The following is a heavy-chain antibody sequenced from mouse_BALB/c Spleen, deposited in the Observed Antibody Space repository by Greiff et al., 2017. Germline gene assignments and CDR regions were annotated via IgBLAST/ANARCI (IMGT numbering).Heavy chain of an antibody. Sequence: EVKLVESGGGLVQPGGSRKLSCAASGFTFSSFGMHWVRQAPEKGLEWVAYISSGSSTIYYADTVKGRFTITRDNPKNTLFLQMTSLRSEDTAMYYCSRAYYDYDARSYYAMDDWGQGTSVTVSS. CDR1: GFTFSSFG. CDR3: SRAYYDYDARSYYAMDD. V-gene: IGHV5-17*02. D-gene: IGHD2-4*01. CDR2: ISSGSSTI. J-gene: IGHJ4*01.